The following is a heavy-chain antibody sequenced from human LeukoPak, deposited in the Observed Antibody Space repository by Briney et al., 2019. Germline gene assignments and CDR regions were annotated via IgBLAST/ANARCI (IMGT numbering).Heavy chain of an antibody. V-gene: IGHV4-59*01. J-gene: IGHJ4*02. D-gene: IGHD6-6*01. CDR2: IYYSGST. CDR1: GGSISSYY. Sequence: SSETLSLTCTVSGGSISSYYWSWIRQPPGKGLEWIGYIYYSGSTNYSPSLKSRVTISVDTSKNQFSLKLRSVTAADTAVYYCARAYSSSSNFDYWGQGTLVTVSS. CDR3: ARAYSSSSNFDY.